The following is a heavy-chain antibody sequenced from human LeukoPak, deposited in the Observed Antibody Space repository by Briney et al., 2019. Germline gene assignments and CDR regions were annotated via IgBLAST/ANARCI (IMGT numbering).Heavy chain of an antibody. J-gene: IGHJ6*02. CDR3: ARHAGTTRYYGMEV. Sequence: SETLSLTCTVSGGSISSYYWSWIRQPPGKGLEWIGYLYNSGITNYNPSLKSRVTISVDTSKNQLSLKLTSVTAADTAVYYCARHAGTTRYYGMEVWGQGTTVTVSS. V-gene: IGHV4-59*08. D-gene: IGHD1-1*01. CDR2: LYNSGIT. CDR1: GGSISSYY.